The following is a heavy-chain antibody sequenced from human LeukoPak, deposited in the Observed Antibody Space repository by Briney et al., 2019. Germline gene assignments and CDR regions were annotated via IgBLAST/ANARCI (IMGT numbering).Heavy chain of an antibody. CDR3: ARGDYDSSGYSNWFDP. CDR1: GGSISGYY. V-gene: IGHV4-4*09. J-gene: IGHJ5*02. CDR2: IYTSGST. Sequence: PSETLSLTCTVSGGSISGYYWSWFRQPPGKGLEGIGYIYTSGSTNYNPSLKSRVTISVDTSKNQFSLKLSSVTAADTAVYYCARGDYDSSGYSNWFDPWGQGTLVTVSS. D-gene: IGHD3-22*01.